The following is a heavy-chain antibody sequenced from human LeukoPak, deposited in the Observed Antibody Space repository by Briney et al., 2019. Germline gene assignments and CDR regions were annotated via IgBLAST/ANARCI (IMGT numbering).Heavy chain of an antibody. CDR3: AKEGTYSSSGGPLDY. D-gene: IGHD6-6*01. Sequence: GGSLRLSCSASGFTFSSYAMHWVRQAPGKGLEYVSAISSNGGSTYYADSVKGRFTISRDNSKNTLYLQMSSLRAEDTAVYYCAKEGTYSSSGGPLDYWGQGTLVTVSS. CDR2: ISSNGGST. V-gene: IGHV3-64D*06. J-gene: IGHJ4*02. CDR1: GFTFSSYA.